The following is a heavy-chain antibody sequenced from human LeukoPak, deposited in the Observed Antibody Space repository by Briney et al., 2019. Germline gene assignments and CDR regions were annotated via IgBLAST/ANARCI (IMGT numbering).Heavy chain of an antibody. D-gene: IGHD1-26*01. J-gene: IGHJ3*02. Sequence: ASMKLSCKASGYTFTDYYVHWVRQAPGQGLVCMGWLNPTSGDRNYAQDVQGRVTMTRDTSISKGYMEVSGLRSDDTAVYYCARDRYTSSGNAFDIWGQGTMVAVSS. CDR3: ARDRYTSSGNAFDI. CDR2: LNPTSGDR. CDR1: GYTFTDYY. V-gene: IGHV1-2*02.